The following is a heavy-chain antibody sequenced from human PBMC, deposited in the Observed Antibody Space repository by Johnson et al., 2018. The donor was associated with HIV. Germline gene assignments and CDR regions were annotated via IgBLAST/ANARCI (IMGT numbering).Heavy chain of an antibody. Sequence: VQLVESGGGLVQPGGSLRLSCAASGFTFSDYYMSWIRQGLGKGLVWVSRINSDGSSTSYADSVKGRFTISRDNAKNSLYLQMSSRRAEDTAVYYCATSWGHFAFDIWGQGTMVTVSS. CDR1: GFTFSDYY. V-gene: IGHV3-74*02. CDR2: INSDGSST. J-gene: IGHJ3*02. D-gene: IGHD3-16*01. CDR3: ATSWGHFAFDI.